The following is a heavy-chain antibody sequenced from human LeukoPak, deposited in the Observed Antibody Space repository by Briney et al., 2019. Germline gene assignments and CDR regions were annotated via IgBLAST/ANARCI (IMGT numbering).Heavy chain of an antibody. Sequence: GGSLRLSCTASAFSFSGYEMNWVRQAPGKGLEWVSYISSSGSTKYYADSVKGRFTISRDNSKNTLYLQMNSLRAEDTAVYYCAKDVGSAVAGLRNFDYWGQGTLVTVSS. J-gene: IGHJ4*02. CDR1: AFSFSGYE. D-gene: IGHD6-19*01. V-gene: IGHV3-48*03. CDR2: ISSSGSTK. CDR3: AKDVGSAVAGLRNFDY.